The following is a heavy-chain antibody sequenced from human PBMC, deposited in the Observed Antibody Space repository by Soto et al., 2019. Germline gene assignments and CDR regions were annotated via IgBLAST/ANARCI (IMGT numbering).Heavy chain of an antibody. CDR2: IIPIFGTA. Sequence: SVKVSCKASGGTFSSYAISWVRQAPGQGLEWMGGIIPIFGTADYAQKFQGRVALTADESTSTAYMELSSLRAEDTAVYFCARDARSTDLRYYYYGMEVWGQGTTVTVSS. D-gene: IGHD1-26*01. CDR1: GGTFSSYA. CDR3: ARDARSTDLRYYYYGMEV. V-gene: IGHV1-69*13. J-gene: IGHJ6*02.